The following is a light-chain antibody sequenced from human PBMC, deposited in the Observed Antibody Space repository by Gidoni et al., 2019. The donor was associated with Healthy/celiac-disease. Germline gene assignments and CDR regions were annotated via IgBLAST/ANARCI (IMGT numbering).Light chain of an antibody. V-gene: IGKV1-5*01. CDR3: QQYNSYPFT. CDR1: QSISSS. J-gene: IGKJ4*01. Sequence: GDRVTITCRASQSISSSLAWYQQKPGKAPKLLIYDASSLESGVPSRFSGSGSGTEFTLTISSLQPDDFATYYCQQYNSYPFTFGGGTKVEIK. CDR2: DAS.